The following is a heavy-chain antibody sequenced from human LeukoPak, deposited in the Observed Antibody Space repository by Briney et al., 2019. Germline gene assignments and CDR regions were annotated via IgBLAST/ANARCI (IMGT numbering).Heavy chain of an antibody. J-gene: IGHJ5*02. CDR2: IYYSGST. V-gene: IGHV4-39*07. CDR1: GGSISSSSYY. CDR3: ARDSKYYDSSGVENWFDP. Sequence: SETLSLTCTVSGGSISSSSYYWGWIRQPPGKGLEWIGSIYYSGSTYYNPSLKSRVTISVDTSKNQFSLKLSSVTAADTAVYYCARDSKYYDSSGVENWFDPWGQGTLVTVSS. D-gene: IGHD3-22*01.